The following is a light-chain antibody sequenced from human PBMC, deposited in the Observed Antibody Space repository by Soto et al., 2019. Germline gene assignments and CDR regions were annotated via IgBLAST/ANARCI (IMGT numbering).Light chain of an antibody. CDR2: GAS. CDR1: QIVSSN. V-gene: IGKV3-15*01. CDR3: QQYNNWPPIT. Sequence: EIVMTQSPATLPVSPGERFTHCCTAIQIVSSNLAWYRQKPGQAPRLLIYGASTRATGIPARFSGSGSGTEFTLTISSLQSEDFAVYYCQQYNNWPPITFGQGTRLEIK. J-gene: IGKJ5*01.